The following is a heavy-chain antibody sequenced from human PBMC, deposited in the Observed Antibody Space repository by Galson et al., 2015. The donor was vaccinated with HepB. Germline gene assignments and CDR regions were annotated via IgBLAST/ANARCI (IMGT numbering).Heavy chain of an antibody. V-gene: IGHV1-69*04. CDR2: IIPILGIA. Sequence: SVKVSCKASGGSFSSYTISWVRQAPGKGLEWMGRIIPILGIANYAQKFQGRVTITADKSTSTAYMELSSLRSEDTAVYYCARDGSSGDYWGQGTLVTVSS. CDR3: ARDGSSGDY. CDR1: GGSFSSYT. J-gene: IGHJ4*02. D-gene: IGHD6-19*01.